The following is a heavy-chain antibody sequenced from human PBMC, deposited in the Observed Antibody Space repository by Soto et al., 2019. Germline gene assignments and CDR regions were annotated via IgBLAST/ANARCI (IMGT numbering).Heavy chain of an antibody. CDR1: GDSLTSHTYY. D-gene: IGHD3-10*01. CDR2: IYYTGNA. V-gene: IGHV4-61*01. CDR3: ARVSFYGPSDYTFIGYFEN. Sequence: QVQLHESGPELLKSSETLSLACTVSGDSLTSHTYYWTCVRQPPGKGLEWLGNIYYTGNANYNPSLTGRVPLSVHTSRDQCSRSLTPVPTAVTAGEYCARVSFYGPSDYTFIGYFENCGQETVV. J-gene: IGHJ4*02.